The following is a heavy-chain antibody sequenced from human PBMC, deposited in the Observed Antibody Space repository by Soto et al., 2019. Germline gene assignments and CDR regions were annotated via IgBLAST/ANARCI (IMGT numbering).Heavy chain of an antibody. D-gene: IGHD6-13*01. J-gene: IGHJ4*02. CDR2: IYPGDHET. CDR3: ARSPRSSPYFDY. Sequence: PGQSLKISCQSSGYTFSNFWIGWVRQLPGKGLEWMGIIYPGDHETRYSPSFHGKVTISADRSINTAYLQWNSLEASDTAFYFCARSPRSSPYFDYWPGGPGHRL. CDR1: GYTFSNFW. V-gene: IGHV5-51*03.